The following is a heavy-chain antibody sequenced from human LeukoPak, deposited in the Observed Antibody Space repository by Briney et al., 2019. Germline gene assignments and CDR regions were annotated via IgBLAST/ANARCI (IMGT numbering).Heavy chain of an antibody. J-gene: IGHJ4*02. Sequence: SETLSLTCAVYGGSFSGYYWSWIRQPPGKGLEWIGEINHSGSTNYNPSLKSRVTISVDTSKNQFSLKLSSVAAADTAVYYCARRRGGSGWRFDYWGQGTLVTVSS. D-gene: IGHD6-19*01. CDR3: ARRRGGSGWRFDY. V-gene: IGHV4-34*01. CDR2: INHSGST. CDR1: GGSFSGYY.